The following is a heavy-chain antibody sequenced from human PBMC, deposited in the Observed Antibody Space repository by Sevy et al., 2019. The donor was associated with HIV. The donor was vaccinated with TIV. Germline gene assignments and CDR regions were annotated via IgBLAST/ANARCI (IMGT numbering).Heavy chain of an antibody. J-gene: IGHJ6*02. Sequence: GGSLRLSCAASGFTFDDYNMHWVRQAPGKGLEWVSLISWDGGSTYYADSVKGRFTISRDNSKNSLYLQMNSLRTEDTALYYCAKDIRQTLTYCSGGSCYSDLSGMDVWGQGTTVTVSS. CDR1: GFTFDDYN. CDR2: ISWDGGST. V-gene: IGHV3-43*01. D-gene: IGHD2-15*01. CDR3: AKDIRQTLTYCSGGSCYSDLSGMDV.